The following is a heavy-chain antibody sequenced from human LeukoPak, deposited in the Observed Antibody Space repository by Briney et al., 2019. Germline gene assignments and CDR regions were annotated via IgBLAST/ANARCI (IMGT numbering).Heavy chain of an antibody. J-gene: IGHJ4*02. CDR2: ISGSGGST. CDR1: GFTFSSYA. D-gene: IGHD3-10*01. CDR3: AKVKEAYYGSGIYCDY. V-gene: IGHV3-23*01. Sequence: PGGSLRLSCAASGFTFSSYAMSWVRQAPGKVLEWVSAISGSGGSTYYADPVKGRFTISRDNSKNTLYLQMNSLRAEDTAVYYCAKVKEAYYGSGIYCDYWGQGTLVTVSS.